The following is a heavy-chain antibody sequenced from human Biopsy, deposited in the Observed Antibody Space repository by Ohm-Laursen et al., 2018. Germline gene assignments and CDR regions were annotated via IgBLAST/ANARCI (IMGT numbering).Heavy chain of an antibody. D-gene: IGHD3-3*01. CDR2: IYYSGNT. J-gene: IGHJ4*02. Sequence: SDTLSLTCSVSGGSISSRNHYWGWLRQPPGKGLEWIGNIYYSGNTDYSPSLKSRVTISVDTSNNQFSLKLRSVTAADTAVYYCARQVDFWSGYVDYWGQGTLVPVSS. CDR1: GGSISSRNHY. CDR3: ARQVDFWSGYVDY. V-gene: IGHV4-39*01.